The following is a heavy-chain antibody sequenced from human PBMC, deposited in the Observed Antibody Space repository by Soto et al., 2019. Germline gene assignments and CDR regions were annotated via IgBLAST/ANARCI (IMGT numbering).Heavy chain of an antibody. CDR1: GFTFSSYW. J-gene: IGHJ4*02. CDR2: IKSDGSST. D-gene: IGHD2-2*01. V-gene: IGHV3-74*03. Sequence: EVQLVESGGGLVQPGGSLRLSCAASGFTFSSYWMHWVRQAPGKGLVWVSRIKSDGSSTTYADSVKGRFTISRDNAKNTLYLQMNSLRAEDTAVYYCAGVETCSSTSCYSVFDYWGQETLVTVSS. CDR3: AGVETCSSTSCYSVFDY.